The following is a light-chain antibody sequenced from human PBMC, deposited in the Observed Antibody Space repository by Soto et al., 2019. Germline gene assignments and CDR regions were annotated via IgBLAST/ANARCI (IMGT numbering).Light chain of an antibody. J-gene: IGKJ1*01. V-gene: IGKV3-20*01. Sequence: EIVLTQSACTLSLSPGERATLSCRAIQSVSSNYLAWYQQKPGQAPRLLIYGASSRATSIPDRCSGSGSGTDFTLTIRRLEPEDFAVYYCQQYGSSYPWTFGQGTKVDIK. CDR1: QSVSSNY. CDR3: QQYGSSYPWT. CDR2: GAS.